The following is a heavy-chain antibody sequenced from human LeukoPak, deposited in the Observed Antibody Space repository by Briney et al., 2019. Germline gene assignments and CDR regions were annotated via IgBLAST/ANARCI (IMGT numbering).Heavy chain of an antibody. Sequence: ASVKVSCKASGYTFSNYYMYWVRQAPGQGLEWMGIINPVDGSTRYAPKFQGRVTMTRDTSTRTVYMELSSLRSEDTAVYYCARMVYCSSISCSYYYYYMDVWAKGTTVTVSS. D-gene: IGHD2-2*01. J-gene: IGHJ6*03. CDR1: GYTFSNYY. CDR2: INPVDGST. CDR3: ARMVYCSSISCSYYYYYMDV. V-gene: IGHV1-46*01.